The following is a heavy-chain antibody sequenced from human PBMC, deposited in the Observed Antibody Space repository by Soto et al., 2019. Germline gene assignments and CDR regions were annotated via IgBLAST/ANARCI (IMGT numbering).Heavy chain of an antibody. CDR3: AKTAAGGKNYYGMDV. D-gene: IGHD6-13*01. J-gene: IGHJ6*02. CDR2: IYPDDSDT. Sequence: PGESLKISCRSSGYRFTSYWIGWVRQMPGKGLEWMGIIYPDDSDTRYSPSFQGQVTISADKSISTAYLQWSSLKASDTAMYYCAKTAAGGKNYYGMDVWGQGTTVTVSS. V-gene: IGHV5-51*01. CDR1: GYRFTSYW.